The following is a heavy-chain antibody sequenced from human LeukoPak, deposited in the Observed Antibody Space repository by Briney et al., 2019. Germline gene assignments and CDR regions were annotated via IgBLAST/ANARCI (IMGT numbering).Heavy chain of an antibody. CDR2: MNPNSGNT. Sequence: ASLRVSCKTSGYTFTSYDINWVRQATGQGLEWMGWMNPNSGNTAYAQKFQGRVTITRNTSISTAYMELSSLRSEDTAVYYCARGSVFLVAYWGQGTLVTVAS. V-gene: IGHV1-8*03. J-gene: IGHJ4*02. CDR3: ARGSVFLVAY. CDR1: GYTFTSYD. D-gene: IGHD2-21*01.